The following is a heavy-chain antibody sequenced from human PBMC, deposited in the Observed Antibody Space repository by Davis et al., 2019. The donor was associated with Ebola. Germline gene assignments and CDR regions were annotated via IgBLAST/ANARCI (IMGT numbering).Heavy chain of an antibody. Sequence: ESLKISCAASGFTFSGSAMHWVRQASGKGLEWVGRIRSKANSYATAYAASVKGRFTISRDDSKNTAYLQMNSLKTEDTAVYYCTMTTVMVDYWGQGTLVTVSS. D-gene: IGHD4-17*01. V-gene: IGHV3-73*01. CDR1: GFTFSGSA. CDR3: TMTTVMVDY. J-gene: IGHJ4*02. CDR2: IRSKANSYAT.